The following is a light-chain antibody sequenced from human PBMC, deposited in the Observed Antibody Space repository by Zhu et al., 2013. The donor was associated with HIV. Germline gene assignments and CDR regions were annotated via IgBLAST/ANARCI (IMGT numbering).Light chain of an antibody. J-gene: IGKJ2*01. CDR3: HQYGNSPPT. CDR2: GSS. Sequence: DIVLTQSPGTLSLSPGDTATLSCRASPSASTSYFAWYQVKPGQPPRLLITGSSNRATGIPDRFSGSGSGTDFTLTISRLEPEDSAVYYCHQYGNSPPTFGQGTKLQIK. V-gene: IGKV3-20*01. CDR1: PSASTSY.